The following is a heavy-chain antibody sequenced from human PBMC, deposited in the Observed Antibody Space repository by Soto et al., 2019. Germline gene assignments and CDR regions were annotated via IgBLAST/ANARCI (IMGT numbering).Heavy chain of an antibody. J-gene: IGHJ6*02. CDR3: ARVVMTTVPASYYYGRDV. Sequence: SEKVSCKASGGTFSSYAISWVRQAPGQGLEWMGRIIPFIGTANYAQKFQGRVTITADESTSTVYMELTSLRSEDTAVYYCARVVMTTVPASYYYGRDVWGQGTTVTVSS. CDR1: GGTFSSYA. V-gene: IGHV1-69*11. D-gene: IGHD4-4*01. CDR2: IIPFIGTA.